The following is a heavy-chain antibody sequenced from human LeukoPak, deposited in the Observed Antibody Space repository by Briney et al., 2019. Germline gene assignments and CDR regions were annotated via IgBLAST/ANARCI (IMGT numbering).Heavy chain of an antibody. D-gene: IGHD2-21*01. CDR2: IRYDGSNK. J-gene: IGHJ4*02. CDR1: GFTFSSYG. V-gene: IGHV3-30*02. CDR3: AKELEAYCGGDCYSNFDY. Sequence: PGGSLRLSCAASGFTFSSYGMHWVRQAPGKGLEWVAFIRYDGSNKYYADSVKDRFTISRDNSKNALYPQMNSLRAEDTAVYYCAKELEAYCGGDCYSNFDYWGQGTLVTVSS.